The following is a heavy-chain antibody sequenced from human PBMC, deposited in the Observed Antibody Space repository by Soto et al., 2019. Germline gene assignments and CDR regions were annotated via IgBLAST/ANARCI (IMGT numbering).Heavy chain of an antibody. CDR1: GYSISSSNW. CDR3: ARTVRQQLATDAFDI. Sequence: SETLSLTCAVSGYSISSSNWWGWIRQPPGKGLEWIGYIYYSGSTYYNPSLKSRVTMSVDTSKNQFSLKLSSVTAVDTAVYYCARTVRQQLATDAFDIWGQATRVT. D-gene: IGHD6-13*01. CDR2: IYYSGST. J-gene: IGHJ3*02. V-gene: IGHV4-28*01.